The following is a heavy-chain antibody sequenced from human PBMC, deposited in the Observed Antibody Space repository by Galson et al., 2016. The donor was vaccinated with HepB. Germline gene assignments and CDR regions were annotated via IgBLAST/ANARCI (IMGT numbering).Heavy chain of an antibody. J-gene: IGHJ4*02. CDR3: ARDRSYYDTSGYSIRYFDY. D-gene: IGHD3-22*01. Sequence: SLRLSCAGSGFTFSSYTINWVRQAPGKGLEWVSSIDSDGSDIYYVDSVKGRFTISRDNAKNSLFLQMNSLRVEDTAVYYCARDRSYYDTSGYSIRYFDYWGQGTLVTVSS. CDR1: GFTFSSYT. V-gene: IGHV3-21*01. CDR2: IDSDGSDI.